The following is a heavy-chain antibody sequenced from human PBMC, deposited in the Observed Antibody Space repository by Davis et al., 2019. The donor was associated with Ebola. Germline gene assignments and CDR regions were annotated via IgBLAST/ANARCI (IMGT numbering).Heavy chain of an antibody. D-gene: IGHD3-10*01. Sequence: AASVKVSCKASGYTFTNYGITWVRQAPGQGLEWMGWINPHNGNTNYAQNVQGRVIMTSDTATTTAYMEVGSLRSDDTAVYYCARGPHGSGSYSDLYYYYGMDVWGQGTTVTVSS. J-gene: IGHJ6*02. CDR2: INPHNGNT. CDR3: ARGPHGSGSYSDLYYYYGMDV. V-gene: IGHV1-18*04. CDR1: GYTFTNYG.